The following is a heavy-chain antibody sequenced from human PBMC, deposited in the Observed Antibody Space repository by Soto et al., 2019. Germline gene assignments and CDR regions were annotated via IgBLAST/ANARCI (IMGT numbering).Heavy chain of an antibody. CDR1: GGSFSGYY. V-gene: IGHV4-34*01. Sequence: SETLSLTCAVYGGSFSGYYWSWIRQPPGKGLEWIGEINHSGSTNYNPSLKSRVTISVDTSKNQFSLKLSSVTAADTAVYYCARGRGLISDAFDIWGQGTMVTVSS. CDR2: INHSGST. J-gene: IGHJ3*02. CDR3: ARGRGLISDAFDI.